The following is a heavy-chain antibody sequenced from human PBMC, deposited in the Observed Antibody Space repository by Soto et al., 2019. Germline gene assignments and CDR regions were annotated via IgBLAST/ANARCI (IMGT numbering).Heavy chain of an antibody. D-gene: IGHD2-21*01. CDR2: IYYSGRT. Sequence: PSETLSLTCTVSGGSISSSSYYWGWIRHPPGKGLEWIGSIYYSGRTYYNPSFNSRVTLSVDTSKNQFSLKLGSVTAADAAVYYCASTGGLCSISYYRYYGMDGWGQGTTVTLSS. J-gene: IGHJ6*02. CDR3: ASTGGLCSISYYRYYGMDG. CDR1: GGSISSSSYY. V-gene: IGHV4-39*01.